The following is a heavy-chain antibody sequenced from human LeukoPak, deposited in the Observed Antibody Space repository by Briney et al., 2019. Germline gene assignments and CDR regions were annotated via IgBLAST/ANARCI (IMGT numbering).Heavy chain of an antibody. J-gene: IGHJ3*02. CDR2: ISSSSSYI. V-gene: IGHV3-21*01. D-gene: IGHD2-21*02. CDR1: GFTFSSYS. CDR3: ARLCGGDCGDAFDI. Sequence: PGGSLRLSCAASGFTFSSYSMNWVRQAPGKGLEWVSSISSSSSYIYYADSVKGRFTISRDNAKNSLYLQMNSLRAEDTAVYYCARLCGGDCGDAFDIWGQGTMVTVSS.